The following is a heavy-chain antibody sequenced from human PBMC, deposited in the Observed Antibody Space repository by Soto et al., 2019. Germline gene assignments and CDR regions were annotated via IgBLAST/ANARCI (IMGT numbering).Heavy chain of an antibody. Sequence: SETLSLTCSVSGGSISSSYWWSWVRQPPGKGLEWIGEIYHFGHTNYNPALKSRVTLSVDKSKNQFSLRLTSVTAADTAVYYCARVSRDPDWFDPWGQGTLVTVSS. CDR1: GGSISSSYW. J-gene: IGHJ5*02. CDR2: IYHFGHT. V-gene: IGHV4-4*02. CDR3: ARVSRDPDWFDP.